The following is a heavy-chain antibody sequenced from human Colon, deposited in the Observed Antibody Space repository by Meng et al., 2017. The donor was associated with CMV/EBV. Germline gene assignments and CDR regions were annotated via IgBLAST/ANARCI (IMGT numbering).Heavy chain of an antibody. CDR3: ARVVPGAVGSISYFDS. J-gene: IGHJ4*02. Sequence: GESLKISCEASGLAVSGNYMNWVRQAPGKGLEWVSIIYSGGSAYYTDSVKGRFTISRDNAKNTVYLQMNSLRAEDTAVYYCARVVPGAVGSISYFDSWGQGTLVTVS. V-gene: IGHV3-53*01. CDR1: GLAVSGNY. D-gene: IGHD6-19*01. CDR2: IYSGGSA.